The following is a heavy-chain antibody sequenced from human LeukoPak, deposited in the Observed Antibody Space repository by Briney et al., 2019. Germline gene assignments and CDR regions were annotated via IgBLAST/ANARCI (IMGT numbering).Heavy chain of an antibody. CDR3: AKAGSIRFDY. CDR1: GFTFSRYS. CDR2: VSGSGGT. V-gene: IGHV3-23*01. J-gene: IGHJ4*02. D-gene: IGHD3-3*02. Sequence: GGSLRLSCAASGFTFSRYSMSWVRQAPGKGLEWVSGVSGSGGTYYADSVKGRFTISRDNPKNTLFLQMNSLRAEDTAVYYCAKAGSIRFDYWGQGTLVTVSS.